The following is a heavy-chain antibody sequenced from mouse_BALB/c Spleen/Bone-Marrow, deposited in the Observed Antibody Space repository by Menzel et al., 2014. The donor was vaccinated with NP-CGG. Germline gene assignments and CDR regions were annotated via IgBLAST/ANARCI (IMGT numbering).Heavy chain of an antibody. V-gene: IGHV1-67*01. D-gene: IGHD1-1*01. J-gene: IGHJ4*01. CDR2: ISTYSGNT. CDR1: GYTFTDYA. Sequence: QVHVKQSGPELVRPGVSVKISFKGSGYTFTDYAMHWVKQSHAKSLEWIGVISTYSGNTNYNQKFKGKATMTVDKSSSTAYMELARLTSEDSAIYYCARDYGSRIYAMDYWGQGTSVTVSS. CDR3: ARDYGSRIYAMDY.